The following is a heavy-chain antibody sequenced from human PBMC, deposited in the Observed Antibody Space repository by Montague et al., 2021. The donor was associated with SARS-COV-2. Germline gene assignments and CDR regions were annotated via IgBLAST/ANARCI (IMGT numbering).Heavy chain of an antibody. J-gene: IGHJ4*02. CDR3: ARVDVLTMVRGIIRGGCYFDY. CDR2: VHHSEGT. V-gene: IGHV4-38-2*02. D-gene: IGHD3-10*01. CDR1: GYSISSGYY. Sequence: SETLSLTCSVTGYSISSGYYWGWIRQSPGRGLEWIGTVHHSEGTYYNPSPQSRVTISVDPTKNQFSLKLISVTAAATAVYYCARVDVLTMVRGIIRGGCYFDYWGQGTLVTVSS.